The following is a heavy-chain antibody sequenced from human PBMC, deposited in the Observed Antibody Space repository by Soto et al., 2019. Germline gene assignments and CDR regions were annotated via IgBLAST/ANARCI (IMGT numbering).Heavy chain of an antibody. Sequence: GASVKVSCKASGYTFTSYGISWVRQAPGQGLEWMGWISAYNGNTNYAQKLQGRVTMTTDTSTSTAYMELWSLRSDDTAVYYCARDHRFLEWLFKDYGMDVWGQGTTVTVS. CDR1: GYTFTSYG. D-gene: IGHD3-3*01. CDR3: ARDHRFLEWLFKDYGMDV. V-gene: IGHV1-18*01. J-gene: IGHJ6*02. CDR2: ISAYNGNT.